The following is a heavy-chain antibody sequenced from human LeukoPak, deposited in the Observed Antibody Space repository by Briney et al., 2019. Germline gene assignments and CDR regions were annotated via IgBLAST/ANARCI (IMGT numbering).Heavy chain of an antibody. V-gene: IGHV3-30-3*01. CDR2: ISYDGSNK. D-gene: IGHD5-18*01. J-gene: IGHJ4*02. Sequence: GGFLRLSCAASGFTFSNYWMGWVRQAPGKGLEWVAVISYDGSNKYYADSVKGRFTISRDNSKNTLYLQMNSLRAEDTAVYYCARDLGYSYIFGGPDYWGQGTLVTVSS. CDR1: GFTFSNYW. CDR3: ARDLGYSYIFGGPDY.